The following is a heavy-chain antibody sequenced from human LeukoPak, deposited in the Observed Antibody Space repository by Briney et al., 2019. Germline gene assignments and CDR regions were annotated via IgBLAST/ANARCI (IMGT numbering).Heavy chain of an antibody. CDR2: IYYSGST. V-gene: IGHV4-59*01. CDR3: ARGSYGSGSYLGLNWFDP. CDR1: GGSISSYY. J-gene: IGHJ5*02. D-gene: IGHD3-10*01. Sequence: SETLSLTCTVPGGSISSYYWSWIRQPPGKGLEWIGYIYYSGSTNYNPSLKSRVTISVDTSKNQFSLTLSSVTAADTAVYSCARGSYGSGSYLGLNWFDPWGQGTLVTVSS.